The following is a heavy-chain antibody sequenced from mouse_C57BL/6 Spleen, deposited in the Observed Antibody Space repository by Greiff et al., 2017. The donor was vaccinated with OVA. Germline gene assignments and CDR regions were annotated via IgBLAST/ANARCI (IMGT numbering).Heavy chain of an antibody. CDR3: ARFYYCGSSYKQYYAMDD. D-gene: IGHD1-1*01. CDR2: IYPGSGST. V-gene: IGHV1-55*01. J-gene: IGHJ4*01. CDR1: GYTFTSYW. Sequence: QVQLQQPGAELVKPGASVKMSCKASGYTFTSYWITWVKQRPGQGLEWIGDIYPGSGSTNYNEKFKGKATLTVDTSSSTAYMQLSGLTSEDSAVYYCARFYYCGSSYKQYYAMDDWGKGTSVTVSS.